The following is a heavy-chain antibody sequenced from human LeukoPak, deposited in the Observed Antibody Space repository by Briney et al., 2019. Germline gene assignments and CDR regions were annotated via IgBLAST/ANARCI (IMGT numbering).Heavy chain of an antibody. CDR1: GASMSSYY. CDR3: ARAAGGNSGWYYYFDY. D-gene: IGHD6-19*01. CDR2: VSGSKTT. J-gene: IGHJ4*02. Sequence: SETLSLTCTVSGASMSSYYWSWIRQPAGKGLEWIGRVSGSKTTNYSPSLKSRVTMPVDTSKSQFSLKLSSVTAADTAVYYCARAAGGNSGWYYYFDYWGQGTLVTVSS. V-gene: IGHV4-4*07.